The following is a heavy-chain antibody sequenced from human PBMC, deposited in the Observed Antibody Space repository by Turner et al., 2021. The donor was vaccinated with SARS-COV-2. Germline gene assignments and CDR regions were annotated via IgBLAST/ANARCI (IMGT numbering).Heavy chain of an antibody. Sequence: QVQLVQSGAELYQPGASVKVSCKASGYTFTCFDLNWVRKATGQGVEGMGWMNPNSGYTGYAQKYQGRVTMTRNTSKSTAYMELSSLRSEDTAVYYCARNYYDSSGYRGDDYWGQGTLVTVSS. CDR1: GYTFTCFD. CDR2: MNPNSGYT. CDR3: ARNYYDSSGYRGDDY. V-gene: IGHV1-8*01. D-gene: IGHD3-22*01. J-gene: IGHJ4*02.